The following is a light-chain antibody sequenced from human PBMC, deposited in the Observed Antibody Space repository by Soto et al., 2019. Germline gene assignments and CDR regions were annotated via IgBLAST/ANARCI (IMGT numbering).Light chain of an antibody. Sequence: IRITQSPSSLSSFLLVRIPITCRASQDIGGRLAWFQQKPGKAPQYLIQAASILQSGVPSRFSGSGSGTEFILTINNLQPEDFASYFCLQVYSFPRTFGLGTKVDIK. CDR3: LQVYSFPRT. V-gene: IGKV1-12*01. CDR1: QDIGGR. CDR2: AAS. J-gene: IGKJ1*01.